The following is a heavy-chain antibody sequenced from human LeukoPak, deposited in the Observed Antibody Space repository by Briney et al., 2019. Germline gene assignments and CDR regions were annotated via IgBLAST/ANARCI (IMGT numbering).Heavy chain of an antibody. CDR1: AFTFSRYW. Sequence: GGSLRLSCAASAFTFSRYWMSWVRQAPGKGLEWAANIKQDGSETYYVDSVKGRFTISRDNAKNSLHLQMNSLRAVDTAVYYCTRGRRRDPTGSSYYYGMDVWGQGTTVAVSS. CDR3: TRGRRRDPTGSSYYYGMDV. CDR2: IKQDGSET. J-gene: IGHJ6*02. D-gene: IGHD1-1*01. V-gene: IGHV3-7*03.